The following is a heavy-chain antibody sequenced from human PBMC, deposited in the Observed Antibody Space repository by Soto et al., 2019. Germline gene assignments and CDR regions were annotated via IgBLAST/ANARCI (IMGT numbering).Heavy chain of an antibody. CDR1: GGTFSSYA. D-gene: IGHD3-3*01. V-gene: IGHV1-69*13. J-gene: IGHJ6*02. Sequence: ASVKVSCKASGGTFSSYAISWVRQAPGQGLEWMGGIIPIFGTANYAQKFQGRVTITADESTSTAYMELSSLRSEDTAVYYCARDSPYDFWSGYRNFSDYYYYYGMDVWGQGTTVTVSS. CDR3: ARDSPYDFWSGYRNFSDYYYYYGMDV. CDR2: IIPIFGTA.